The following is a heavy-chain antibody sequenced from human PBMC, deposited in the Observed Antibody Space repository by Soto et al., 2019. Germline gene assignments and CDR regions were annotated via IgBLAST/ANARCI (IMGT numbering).Heavy chain of an antibody. J-gene: IGHJ3*01. CDR2: ISYDERKK. D-gene: IGHD4-17*01. CDR3: AKESWSYGDYPGAFDV. Sequence: QVQLVESGGGVVQPGKSLRLSCAASGFTFSTYGMHWVRQAPGKGLEWVAVISYDERKKNYADSVKGRFTISRDNAKNTLYLQMNSLRNEETAVYYCAKESWSYGDYPGAFDVWGRGTMVTVSS. V-gene: IGHV3-30*18. CDR1: GFTFSTYG.